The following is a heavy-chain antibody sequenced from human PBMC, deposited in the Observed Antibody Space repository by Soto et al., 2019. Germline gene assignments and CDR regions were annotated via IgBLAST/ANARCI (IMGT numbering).Heavy chain of an antibody. Sequence: EVQLVESGGGLVQPGRSPRLSCAASGFTFDDYAMHWVRQAPGKGLEWVSGISWNSGSIGYADSVKGRFTISRDNAKNSLYLQMNSLRAEDTALYYCAKGLWFGELFHAYFDYWGQGTLVTVSS. CDR1: GFTFDDYA. V-gene: IGHV3-9*01. CDR3: AKGLWFGELFHAYFDY. J-gene: IGHJ4*02. D-gene: IGHD3-10*01. CDR2: ISWNSGSI.